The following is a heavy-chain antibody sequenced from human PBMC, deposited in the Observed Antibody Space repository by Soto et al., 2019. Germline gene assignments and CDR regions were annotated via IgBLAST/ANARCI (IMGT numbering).Heavy chain of an antibody. J-gene: IGHJ5*02. CDR1: GYPFSKYG. CDR2: IKPDNGDT. D-gene: IGHD5-12*01. V-gene: IGHV1-18*04. CDR3: ATSYDSGFDP. Sequence: QLQLVQSGAEVERPGASVRVSCKAYGYPFSKYGISWIRQAPGQGLEGMGWIKPDNGDTNYAQKFQGRVTMTTDTSSNGAYMEMRSLRSDVTAVYYCATSYDSGFDPWGQGTLVSVSS.